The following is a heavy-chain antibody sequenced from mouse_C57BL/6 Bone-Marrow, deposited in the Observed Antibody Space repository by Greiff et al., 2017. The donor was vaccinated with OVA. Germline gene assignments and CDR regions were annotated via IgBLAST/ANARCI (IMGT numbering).Heavy chain of an antibody. CDR2: IDPSDSYT. V-gene: IGHV1-69*01. D-gene: IGHD2-5*01. CDR3: ARGDSNYFDY. Sequence: QVHVKQPGAELVMPGASVKLSCKASGYTFTSYWMHWVKQRPGQGLEWIGEIDPSDSYTNYNQKFKGKSTLTVDKSSSTAYMQLSSLTSEDSAVYYCARGDSNYFDYWGQGTTLTVSS. J-gene: IGHJ2*01. CDR1: GYTFTSYW.